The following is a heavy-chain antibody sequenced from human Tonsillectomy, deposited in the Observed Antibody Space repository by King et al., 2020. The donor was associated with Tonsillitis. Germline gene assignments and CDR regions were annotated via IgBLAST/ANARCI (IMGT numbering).Heavy chain of an antibody. Sequence: VQLVESGAEVKKPGASVKVSCKASGSTFTTYGISWVRQAPGQGLEWMGWISAYNGNTNSAQKLQGRVTMTTDTSTSTAYMELRSLRSDDTAVYYCARVAPRRFGELLEGHWGQGTLVTVSS. J-gene: IGHJ4*02. V-gene: IGHV1-18*04. CDR3: ARVAPRRFGELLEGH. CDR2: ISAYNGNT. CDR1: GSTFTTYG. D-gene: IGHD3-10*01.